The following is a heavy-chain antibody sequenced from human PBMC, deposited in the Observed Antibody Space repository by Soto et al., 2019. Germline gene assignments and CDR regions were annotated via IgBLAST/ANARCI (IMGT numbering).Heavy chain of an antibody. CDR3: ARDLLSHYYDSSGPDAFDI. J-gene: IGHJ3*02. D-gene: IGHD3-22*01. V-gene: IGHV1-69*13. Sequence: SVKVSCKASGGTFSSYAIIWVRQAPGQGLEWMGGIIPIFGTANYAQKFQGRVTITADESTSTAYMELSSLRSEDTAVYYCARDLLSHYYDSSGPDAFDIWGQGTMVTVSS. CDR1: GGTFSSYA. CDR2: IIPIFGTA.